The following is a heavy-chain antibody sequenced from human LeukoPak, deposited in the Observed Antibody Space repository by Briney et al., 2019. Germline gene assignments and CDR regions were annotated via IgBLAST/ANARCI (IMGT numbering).Heavy chain of an antibody. Sequence: PGGSLRLSCSASGFTFRSYAMNWVRQAPGKGLEWVSAISGSGGSTYYADSVKGRFTISRDNSKSTLYLQMNSLRAEDTAVYYCAKESPSYSGAFHIWGQGTIVTVSS. CDR1: GFTFRSYA. J-gene: IGHJ3*02. CDR3: AKESPSYSGAFHI. V-gene: IGHV3-23*01. D-gene: IGHD2-15*01. CDR2: ISGSGGST.